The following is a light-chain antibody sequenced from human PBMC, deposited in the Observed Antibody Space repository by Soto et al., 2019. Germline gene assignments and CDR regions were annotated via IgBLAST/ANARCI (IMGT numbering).Light chain of an antibody. J-gene: IGKJ2*01. CDR2: GAS. V-gene: IGKV3-20*01. CDR3: PQYGSSPYT. Sequence: EIVLTQSPGTLSLSPGERATLSCRASQSVSSSDLAWYQQKPGQAPRLLIYGASSRATGIPDRFSGSGSGTDFTLTISRLEPEDFAVYYCPQYGSSPYTFGQGTKLEIK. CDR1: QSVSSSD.